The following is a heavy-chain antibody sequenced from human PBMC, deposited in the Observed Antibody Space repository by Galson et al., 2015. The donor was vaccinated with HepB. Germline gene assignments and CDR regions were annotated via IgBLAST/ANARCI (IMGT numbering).Heavy chain of an antibody. J-gene: IGHJ4*02. CDR2: ISYDGSNK. D-gene: IGHD4-23*01. V-gene: IGHV3-30*18. CDR3: AKRQGGNGFDY. Sequence: SLRLSCAASGFTFSSYGMHWVRQAPGKGLEWVAVISYDGSNKYYADSVKGRFTISRDNSKNTLYLQMNSLRAEDTAVYYCAKRQGGNGFDYWGQGTLVTVSS. CDR1: GFTFSSYG.